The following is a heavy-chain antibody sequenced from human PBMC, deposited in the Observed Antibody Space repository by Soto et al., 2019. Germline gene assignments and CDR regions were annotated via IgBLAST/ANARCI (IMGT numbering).Heavy chain of an antibody. CDR1: GGSISSGGYY. CDR2: IYYSGST. Sequence: PSETLSLTCTVSGGSISSGGYYWSWIRQHPGKGLEWIGYIYYSGSTYYNPSLKSRVTISVDTSKNQFSLKLSSVTAADTAVYYCARKAYYDFWSGYYKYYYYGMDVWGQGTTVTVSS. V-gene: IGHV4-31*03. CDR3: ARKAYYDFWSGYYKYYYYGMDV. J-gene: IGHJ6*02. D-gene: IGHD3-3*01.